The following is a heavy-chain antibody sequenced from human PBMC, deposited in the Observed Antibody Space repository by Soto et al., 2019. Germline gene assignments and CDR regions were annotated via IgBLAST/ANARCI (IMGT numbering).Heavy chain of an antibody. CDR1: VKTLREVS. CDR2: FEPEDGEI. J-gene: IGHJ4*02. CDR3: ATQALMSSHPGVGATYFDH. D-gene: IGHD3-3*01. Sequence: XSVKVSCKGYVKTLREVSIHWMRQAPGMGLQWMGGFEPEDGEIVHAQMFQGRVTMTEEASTDTVYMELNSLKSEDTAVYYCATQALMSSHPGVGATYFDHWGQGALVTVSS. V-gene: IGHV1-24*01.